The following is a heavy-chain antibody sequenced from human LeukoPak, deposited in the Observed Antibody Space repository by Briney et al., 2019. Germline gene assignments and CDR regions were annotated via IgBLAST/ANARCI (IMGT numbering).Heavy chain of an antibody. Sequence: GASVKVSRKASGYTFTSSGISWVRQAPGQGLEWVGWISAYNGNTNYAQKLQGRVTMTTDTSASTAYMELRSLRSDDTAVYYCARDQDYGDLTLQPQFDYWGQGTLVTVSS. CDR3: ARDQDYGDLTLQPQFDY. V-gene: IGHV1-18*01. CDR2: ISAYNGNT. D-gene: IGHD4-17*01. CDR1: GYTFTSSG. J-gene: IGHJ4*02.